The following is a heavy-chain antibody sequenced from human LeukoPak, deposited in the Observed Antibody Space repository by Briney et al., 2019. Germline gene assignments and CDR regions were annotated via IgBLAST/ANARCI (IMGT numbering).Heavy chain of an antibody. D-gene: IGHD4-17*01. J-gene: IGHJ5*02. Sequence: PSETLSLTCTVSGGSISSSSYYWGWIRQPPGKGLEWIGSIYYSGSTYYNPSLKSRVTISVDTSKNQFSLKLSSVTAADTAVYYCAREPPYGDYSHNWFDPWGQGTLVTVSS. CDR1: GGSISSSSYY. CDR3: AREPPYGDYSHNWFDP. V-gene: IGHV4-39*07. CDR2: IYYSGST.